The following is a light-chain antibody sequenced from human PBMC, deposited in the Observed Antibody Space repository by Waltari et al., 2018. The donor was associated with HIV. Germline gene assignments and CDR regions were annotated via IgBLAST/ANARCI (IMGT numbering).Light chain of an antibody. CDR2: EVS. V-gene: IGLV2-14*01. J-gene: IGLJ2*01. Sequence: QSALTQPASVSASPGQSITISCTGSTSDIGDYNYVSWYQQGPGKAPKLIIYEVSNRPSGFSNRFAGSKSGNTASLTISGLQPEDEADYFCGSFSTISTLIFGGGTKVTVL. CDR3: GSFSTISTLI. CDR1: TSDIGDYNY.